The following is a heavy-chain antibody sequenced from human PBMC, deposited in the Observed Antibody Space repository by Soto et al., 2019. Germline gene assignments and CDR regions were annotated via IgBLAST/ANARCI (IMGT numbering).Heavy chain of an antibody. CDR2: VVHRGTT. D-gene: IGHD2-21*01. J-gene: IGHJ4*02. CDR1: GASINDNNW. CDR3: ARHIGVNGTQGFDY. V-gene: IGHV4-4*02. Sequence: QVQLQQSGPGLVKPSETLSLTCAVSGASINDNNWWSWVRQTPGKGLEWIGEVVHRGTTNYNRSLRSRVTISMDKPNNPISLTWSSVTAAASALYYCARHIGVNGTQGFDYRSQGTLGTVSS.